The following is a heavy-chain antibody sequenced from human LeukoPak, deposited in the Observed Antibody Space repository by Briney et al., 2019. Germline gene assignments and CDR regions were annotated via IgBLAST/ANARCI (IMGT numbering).Heavy chain of an antibody. J-gene: IGHJ6*02. D-gene: IGHD5-12*01. Sequence: PGGSLRLSCAASGFTFDDYAMHWVRQAPGKGLEWVSGISWNSGSTGYADSVKGRFTISRDNAKNSLYLQMNSLRAEDTALYYCAKEREATTDYYYYGMDVWGQGTTVTVSS. CDR3: AKEREATTDYYYYGMDV. CDR2: ISWNSGST. V-gene: IGHV3-9*01. CDR1: GFTFDDYA.